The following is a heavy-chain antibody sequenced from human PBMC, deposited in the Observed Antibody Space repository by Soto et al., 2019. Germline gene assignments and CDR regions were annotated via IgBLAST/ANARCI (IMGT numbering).Heavy chain of an antibody. CDR1: GYSFTSYW. Sequence: GESLKISCKGSGYSFTSYWIGWVRQMPGKGLEWMGIIYPGDSDTRYSPSFQGQVTISADKSISTAYLQWSSLKASDTAMYYCARHRPFYYGGNRKVVVFDPWGQGTLVTAPQ. CDR2: IYPGDSDT. J-gene: IGHJ5*02. V-gene: IGHV5-51*01. CDR3: ARHRPFYYGGNRKVVVFDP. D-gene: IGHD4-17*01.